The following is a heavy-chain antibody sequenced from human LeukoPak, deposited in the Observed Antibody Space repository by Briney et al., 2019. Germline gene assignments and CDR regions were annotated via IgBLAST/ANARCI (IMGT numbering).Heavy chain of an antibody. J-gene: IGHJ5*02. CDR3: AALVAANCNWFDP. Sequence: SETLSLTCAVSGGSISSSNWWSWVRQPPGKGLEWIGEIYHSGSTNYNPSLKSRVTISVDKSKNQFSLKLSSVTAADTAVYYCAALVAANCNWFDPWGQGTLVTVSS. CDR1: GGSISSSNW. V-gene: IGHV4-4*02. D-gene: IGHD2-15*01. CDR2: IYHSGST.